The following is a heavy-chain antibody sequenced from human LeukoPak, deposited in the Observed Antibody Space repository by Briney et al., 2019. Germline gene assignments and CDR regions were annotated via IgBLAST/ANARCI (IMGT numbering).Heavy chain of an antibody. CDR2: ISGSGDST. J-gene: IGHJ4*02. D-gene: IGHD6-19*01. Sequence: GGSLRLSCAASGFSFSSYAMSWVRQAPGKGLEWVSVISGSGDSTYYSDSVKGRFTISRDNSKNTLHLQMNSLRAEDTAVYYCAKGSSGFAYWGQGTLVTVSS. CDR3: AKGSSGFAY. CDR1: GFSFSSYA. V-gene: IGHV3-23*01.